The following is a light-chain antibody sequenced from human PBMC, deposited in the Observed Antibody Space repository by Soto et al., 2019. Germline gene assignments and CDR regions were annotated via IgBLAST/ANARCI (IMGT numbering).Light chain of an antibody. CDR3: SSYTSSSTLVV. J-gene: IGLJ2*01. CDR2: DVS. Sequence: QSVLTQPASVSASPGQSITISCTGTSSDVGGYKYVSWYQQHPGKAPKLMIYDVSNRPSGVSNRFSGSKSGNTASLTISGLQAEDEADYYCSSYTSSSTLVVFGGGTKVTVL. CDR1: SSDVGGYKY. V-gene: IGLV2-14*03.